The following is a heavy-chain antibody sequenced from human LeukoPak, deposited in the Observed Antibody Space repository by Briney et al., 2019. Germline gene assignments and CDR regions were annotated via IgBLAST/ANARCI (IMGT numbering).Heavy chain of an antibody. Sequence: SETLSLTCTVSGGSISSYYWSWIRQPPERGLEWIEYIYYSGNTNYNPSLKSRVTISVDTSKSQFSLKLSSVAAADTAVYYCARTHYGSGSYWFDYWGQGTLVTVSS. CDR3: ARTHYGSGSYWFDY. D-gene: IGHD3-10*01. V-gene: IGHV4-59*01. J-gene: IGHJ4*02. CDR2: IYYSGNT. CDR1: GGSISSYY.